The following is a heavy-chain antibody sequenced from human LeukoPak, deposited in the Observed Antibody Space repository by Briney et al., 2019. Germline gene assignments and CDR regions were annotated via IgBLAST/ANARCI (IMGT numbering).Heavy chain of an antibody. CDR1: GYTFTRYY. CDR2: INPSGGNT. CDR3: ARDQVLTGYYQGGFDP. J-gene: IGHJ5*02. V-gene: IGHV1-46*01. D-gene: IGHD3-9*01. Sequence: ASVKVSCKASGYTFTRYYMHWVRQAPGQGLEWMGIINPSGGNTNYAQKLQGRVTMTTDTSTSTAYMELRSLRSDDTAVYYCARDQVLTGYYQGGFDPWGQGTLVTVSS.